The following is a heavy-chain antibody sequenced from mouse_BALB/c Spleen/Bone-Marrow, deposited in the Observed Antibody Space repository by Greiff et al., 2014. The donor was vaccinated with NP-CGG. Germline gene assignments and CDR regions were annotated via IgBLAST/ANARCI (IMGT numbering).Heavy chain of an antibody. V-gene: IGHV1S56*01. D-gene: IGHD2-4*01. CDR2: IYPGNVNT. CDR1: GYTFTSYY. Sequence: QVQLQQPGPELVKPGASVRISCKASGYTFTSYYIHWVKQRPGQGLEWIGWIYPGNVNTKYNEKFKGKATLTADKSSSTAYMQVSSLTSEDSAVHFCARSYDYDGNYAMDYWGQGTSVTVS. CDR3: ARSYDYDGNYAMDY. J-gene: IGHJ4*01.